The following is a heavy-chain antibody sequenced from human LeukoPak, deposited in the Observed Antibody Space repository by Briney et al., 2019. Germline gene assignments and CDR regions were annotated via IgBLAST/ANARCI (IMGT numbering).Heavy chain of an antibody. J-gene: IGHJ4*02. CDR1: GFTFSSYS. CDR3: AKAGVAEYHFDY. V-gene: IGHV3-23*01. D-gene: IGHD2-2*01. CDR2: ISGSFGST. Sequence: PGGSLRLSCAASGFTFSSYSMNWVRQAPGKGLEWVSMISGSFGSTFYADSVKGRFTISRDNSKNTLYLQMSTLRAEDTALYYCAKAGVAEYHFDYWGQGTLVTVSS.